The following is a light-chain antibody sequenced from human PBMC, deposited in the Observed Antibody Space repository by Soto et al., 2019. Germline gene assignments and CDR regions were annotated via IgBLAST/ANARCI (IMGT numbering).Light chain of an antibody. CDR2: EVR. Sequence: QSTLTQRAAESGSSGPSITIACTVASSDVGRYNYVSWYQLNSGTAPKLIIYEVRNRPSGVYNRFSGSKSGNTASVTISGLRAEDEADYYCNSYTSSTAYVFGTGTKVTVL. J-gene: IGLJ1*01. CDR1: SSDVGRYNY. V-gene: IGLV2-14*01. CDR3: NSYTSSTAYV.